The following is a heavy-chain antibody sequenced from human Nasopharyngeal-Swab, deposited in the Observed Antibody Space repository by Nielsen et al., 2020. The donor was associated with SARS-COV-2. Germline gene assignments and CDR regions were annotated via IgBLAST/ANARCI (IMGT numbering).Heavy chain of an antibody. J-gene: IGHJ6*02. CDR2: ISAYNGNT. V-gene: IGHV1-18*01. CDR1: GYTFTSYG. Sequence: ASVKVSCKASGYTFTSYGISWVRQAPGQGLEWMGWISAYNGNTNYAQKFQGRVTMTTDTSTSTAYMELRSLRSDDTAVYYCARGAIGRDRRSYYYYGMDVWGQGTTVTVSS. CDR3: ARGAIGRDRRSYYYYGMDV. D-gene: IGHD2-21*02.